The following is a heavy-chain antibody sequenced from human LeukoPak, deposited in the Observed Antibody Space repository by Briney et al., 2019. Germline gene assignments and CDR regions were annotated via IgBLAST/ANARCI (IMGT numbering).Heavy chain of an antibody. Sequence: GSLRLSCAASGFTFSSYAMSWVRQAPGKGLEWVSAISGSGGSTYYADSVKGRFTTSRDNSKNTLYLQMNSLRAEDTAVYYCAKDAIVATGYYYYGIDVWGQGTTVTVSS. CDR1: GFTFSSYA. J-gene: IGHJ6*02. CDR3: AKDAIVATGYYYYGIDV. D-gene: IGHD5-12*01. V-gene: IGHV3-23*01. CDR2: ISGSGGST.